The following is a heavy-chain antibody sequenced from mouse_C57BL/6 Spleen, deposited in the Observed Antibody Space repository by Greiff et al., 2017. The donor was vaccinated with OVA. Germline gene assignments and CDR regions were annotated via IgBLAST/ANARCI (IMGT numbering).Heavy chain of an antibody. D-gene: IGHD2-1*01. CDR1: GYSFTGYY. J-gene: IGHJ3*01. Sequence: VQLQQSGPELVKPGASVKISCKASGYSFTGYYMNWVKQSPEKSLEWIGEINPSTGGTTYNQKFKAKATLTVDKSSSTAYLQLKSLTSDDSAVYYCARSDGNYRFAYWGQGTLVTVSA. CDR2: INPSTGGT. CDR3: ARSDGNYRFAY. V-gene: IGHV1-42*01.